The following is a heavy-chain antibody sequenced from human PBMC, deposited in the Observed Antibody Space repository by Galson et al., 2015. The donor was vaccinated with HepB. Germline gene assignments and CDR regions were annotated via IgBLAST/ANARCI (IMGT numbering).Heavy chain of an antibody. J-gene: IGHJ3*02. D-gene: IGHD4-17*01. CDR2: INPNSGGT. CDR1: GYTFTGYY. V-gene: IGHV1-2*02. Sequence: SVKVSCKASGYTFTGYYMHWVRQAPGQGLEWMGWINPNSGGTNYAQKFQGRVTMTRDTSISTAYMELSRLRSDDTAVYYCARENGDGDAFDIWGQGTMVTVSS. CDR3: ARENGDGDAFDI.